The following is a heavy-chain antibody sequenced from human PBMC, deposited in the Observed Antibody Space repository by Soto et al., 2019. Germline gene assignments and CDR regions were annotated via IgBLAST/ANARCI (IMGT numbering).Heavy chain of an antibody. J-gene: IGHJ4*02. Sequence: GGSLRLSCVASRFTFSSYTMNWVRQAPGKGLEWVAYITGSSDIVYYADSVKGRFTISRDNAKNSLYLQMSSLRADDTSVYYCASSKGPLDHWGQGTLVTVSS. CDR2: ITGSSDIV. CDR3: ASSKGPLDH. CDR1: RFTFSSYT. V-gene: IGHV3-48*01. D-gene: IGHD3-3*02.